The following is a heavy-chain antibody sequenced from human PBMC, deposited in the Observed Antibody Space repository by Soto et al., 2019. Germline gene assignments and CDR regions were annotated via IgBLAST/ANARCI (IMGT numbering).Heavy chain of an antibody. CDR2: IWSDGSKK. J-gene: IGHJ4*02. V-gene: IGHV3-33*01. D-gene: IGHD6-13*01. CDR1: GFAFSTHG. CDR3: VSGSHSNTVY. Sequence: QVPLVESGGGIVQPGRSLRLSCVASGFAFSTHGMHWVRQAPGKGLEWVAVIWSDGSKKYYADFVEGRFTISRDNSKTTLSLQMSSLRVEDTAVYYCVSGSHSNTVYWGQGTMVTVSS.